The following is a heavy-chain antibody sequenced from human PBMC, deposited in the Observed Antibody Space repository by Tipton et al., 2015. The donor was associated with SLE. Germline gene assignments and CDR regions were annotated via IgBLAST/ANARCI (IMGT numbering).Heavy chain of an antibody. V-gene: IGHV4-39*01. CDR3: ARHASRRSGSYNEIDY. CDR1: GGSISSSSDY. J-gene: IGHJ4*02. D-gene: IGHD3-10*01. CDR2: IYYSGST. Sequence: TLSLTCTVSGGSISSSSDYWGWIRQPPGKGLEWIGNIYYSGSTYYNPSLKSRVTISEDTSKNQFSLKLSSVTAADTAVYYCARHASRRSGSYNEIDYWGQGTLVTVSS.